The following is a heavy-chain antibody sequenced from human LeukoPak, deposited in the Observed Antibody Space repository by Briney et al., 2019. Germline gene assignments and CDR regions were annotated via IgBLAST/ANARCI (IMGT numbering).Heavy chain of an antibody. CDR1: GFTFSNAW. CDR2: IKSKTDGGTT. CDR3: TIEAYYDSSGYYFLDAFDI. J-gene: IGHJ3*02. D-gene: IGHD3-22*01. Sequence: GGSLTLSCAASGFTFSNAWMSWVRQAPGKGLEWVGRIKSKTDGGTTDYAAPVKGRFTISRDDSKNTLYLQMNSLKTEDTAVYYCTIEAYYDSSGYYFLDAFDIWGQGTMVTVSS. V-gene: IGHV3-15*01.